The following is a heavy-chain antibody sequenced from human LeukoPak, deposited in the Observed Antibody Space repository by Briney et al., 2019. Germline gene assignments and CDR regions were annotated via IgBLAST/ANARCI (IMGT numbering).Heavy chain of an antibody. CDR3: ARVYQYYDFWSGYLPIFDY. CDR1: GYTFTGYY. V-gene: IGHV1-2*02. CDR2: INPNSGGT. Sequence: ASVKVSCKASGYTFTGYYMHWVRQAPGQGLEWMGWINPNSGGTNYAQKFQGRVTMTRDTSISTAYMELSRLRSDDTAVYYCARVYQYYDFWSGYLPIFDYWGQGTLVTASS. J-gene: IGHJ4*02. D-gene: IGHD3-3*01.